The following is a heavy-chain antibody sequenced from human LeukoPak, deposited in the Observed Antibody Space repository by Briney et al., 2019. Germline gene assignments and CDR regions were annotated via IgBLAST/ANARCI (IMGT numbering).Heavy chain of an antibody. CDR3: ASGCSGGSCYSLDYYYYYYMDV. CDR2: IYTSGST. V-gene: IGHV4-61*02. J-gene: IGHJ6*03. CDR1: GGSISSGSYY. Sequence: SQTLSLTCTVSGGSISSGSYYWSWIRQPAGKGLEWIGRIYTSGSTNYNPSLKSRVTISVDTSKNQFSLKLSSVTAADTAVCYCASGCSGGSCYSLDYYYYYYMDVWGKGTTVTVSS. D-gene: IGHD2-15*01.